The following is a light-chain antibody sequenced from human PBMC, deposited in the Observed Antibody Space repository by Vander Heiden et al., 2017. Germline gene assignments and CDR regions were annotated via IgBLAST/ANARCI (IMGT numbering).Light chain of an antibody. CDR2: DAS. Sequence: EIVFTQSPATLSLSPGESATLSCRASQSVSSYLAWYQQKPGQAPRLLIYDASNRATGIPARFSGSGAGTDFTLTISSLEPEDFAVYYCQQRSNCPIQFGQGTLMEIK. V-gene: IGKV3-11*01. J-gene: IGKJ5*01. CDR1: QSVSSY. CDR3: QQRSNCPIQ.